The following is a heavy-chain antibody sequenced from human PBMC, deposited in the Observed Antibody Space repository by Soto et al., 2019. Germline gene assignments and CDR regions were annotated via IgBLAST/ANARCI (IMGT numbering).Heavy chain of an antibody. J-gene: IGHJ4*02. V-gene: IGHV2-5*02. CDR2: IFWDGDT. CDR3: AHRVTVATPAVFDY. D-gene: IGHD5-12*01. CDR1: GVSLSTSGVG. Sequence: QITLRESGPTLVKPAQTLTLTCTVSGVSLSTSGVGMSWIRQPPGKAPEWLALIFWDGDTRYRPALRNRLTITQDTSKNQVVPKFSDMDALDIGTYYCAHRVTVATPAVFDYWGPRSLVTVSS.